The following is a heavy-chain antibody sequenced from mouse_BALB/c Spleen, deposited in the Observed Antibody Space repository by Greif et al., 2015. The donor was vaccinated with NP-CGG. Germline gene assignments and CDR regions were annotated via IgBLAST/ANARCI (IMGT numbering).Heavy chain of an antibody. V-gene: IGHV1-9*01. D-gene: IGHD2-14*01. Sequence: LVESGAELMKPGASVKISCKATGYTFSSYWIEWVKRRPGHGLEWIGEILLGSGSTNYNEKFKGKATFTADTSSNTAYMQLSSLTSEDSAVYYCARSRAYYRYDGDYYAMDYWGQGTSVTVSS. CDR3: ARSRAYYRYDGDYYAMDY. J-gene: IGHJ4*01. CDR1: GYTFSSYW. CDR2: ILLGSGST.